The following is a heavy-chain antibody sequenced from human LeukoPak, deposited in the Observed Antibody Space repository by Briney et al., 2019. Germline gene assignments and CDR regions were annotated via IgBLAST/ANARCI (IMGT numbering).Heavy chain of an antibody. CDR2: IYPGDSDT. Sequence: GESLKISCKGSGYSFSSYWIGWVRQMPGKGLEWMGIIYPGDSDTRYSPSFQGQVTISADKSISTAYLQWSSLKAPDTAMYYCATSFSTSRFDYWGQGTLVTVSS. CDR1: GYSFSSYW. CDR3: ATSFSTSRFDY. D-gene: IGHD6-6*01. J-gene: IGHJ4*02. V-gene: IGHV5-51*01.